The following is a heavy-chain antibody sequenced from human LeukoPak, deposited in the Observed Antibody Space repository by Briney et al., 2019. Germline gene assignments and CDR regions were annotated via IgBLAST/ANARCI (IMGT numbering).Heavy chain of an antibody. CDR1: GGSIINYY. V-gene: IGHV4-59*08. CDR3: ASHSIITGSEYVFDI. D-gene: IGHD1-20*01. CDR2: IYYSGST. Sequence: SETLSLTCTVSGGSIINYYWSWIRQPPGKGLEWIGYIYYSGSTNYNPSFKSRVTISVDTSKNQFSLKLSSVTAADTAMYFCASHSIITGSEYVFDIWGQGTMVTVSS. J-gene: IGHJ3*02.